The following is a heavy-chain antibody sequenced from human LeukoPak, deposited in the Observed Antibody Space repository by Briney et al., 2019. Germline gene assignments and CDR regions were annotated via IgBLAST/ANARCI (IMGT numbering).Heavy chain of an antibody. CDR3: ARWRRLDY. CDR1: GYSFTNYW. CDR2: IDPTDSYT. V-gene: IGHV5-10-1*01. J-gene: IGHJ4*02. Sequence: GESLKISCKGSGYSFTNYWISWVRQMPGKGLEWMGKIDPTDSYTNYSPSFQGHVTISADKSISTAYLQWSSLKASDTAIYYCARWRRLDYWGQGTLVTVSP.